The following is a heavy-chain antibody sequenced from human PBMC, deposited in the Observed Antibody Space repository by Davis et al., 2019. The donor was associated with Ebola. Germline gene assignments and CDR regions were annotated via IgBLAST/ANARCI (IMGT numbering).Heavy chain of an antibody. CDR1: GGSISSSSYY. Sequence: MPSETLSLTCTVSGGSISSSSYYWGWIRKPPGKGLEWIGSIYYSGSTYYNPSLKSRVTISVDTSKNQFSLKLSSVTAADTAVYYCARTWEGNWGQGTLVTVSS. CDR2: IYYSGST. J-gene: IGHJ4*02. CDR3: ARTWEGN. V-gene: IGHV4-39*01. D-gene: IGHD1-26*01.